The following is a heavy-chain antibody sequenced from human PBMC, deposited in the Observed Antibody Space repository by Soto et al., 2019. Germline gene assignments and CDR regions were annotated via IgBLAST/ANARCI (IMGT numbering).Heavy chain of an antibody. V-gene: IGHV3-23*01. J-gene: IGHJ6*02. CDR3: AKDLSFDFWSGYYTTLHYYYGMDV. Sequence: GGSLRLSCAASGFTFSSYAMSWVRQAPGKGLEWVSAIRGSGDSTYYADSVKGRFTISRDNSKNTPSLQMNSLRAEDTAVYYCAKDLSFDFWSGYYTTLHYYYGMDVWGQGTTVTVSS. D-gene: IGHD3-3*01. CDR1: GFTFSSYA. CDR2: IRGSGDST.